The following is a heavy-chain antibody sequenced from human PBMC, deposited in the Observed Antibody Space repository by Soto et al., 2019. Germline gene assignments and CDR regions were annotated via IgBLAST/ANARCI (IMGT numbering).Heavy chain of an antibody. D-gene: IGHD2-21*01. J-gene: IGHJ5*02. V-gene: IGHV3-30-3*01. Sequence: PGGSLRLSCAASGFTFSSYAMHWVRQAPGKGLEWVAVISYDGSNKYYADSVKGRFTISRDNSKNTLYLQMSSLREEDTALYYCAKDAVYKDGLWLMDSWGQGTLVTVS. CDR1: GFTFSSYA. CDR3: AKDAVYKDGLWLMDS. CDR2: ISYDGSNK.